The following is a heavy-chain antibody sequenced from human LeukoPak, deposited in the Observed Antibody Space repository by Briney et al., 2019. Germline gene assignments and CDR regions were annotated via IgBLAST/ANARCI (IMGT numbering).Heavy chain of an antibody. CDR3: AGEGDTAMASDPGFDY. Sequence: PSETLSLTCTVSGGSVSSGSYYWSWIRQPTGKGLEWIGYIYYSGSTNYNPSLKSRVTISVDTSKNQFSLKLSSVTAADTAVYYCAGEGDTAMASDPGFDYWGQGTLVTVSS. CDR2: IYYSGST. D-gene: IGHD5-18*01. J-gene: IGHJ4*02. V-gene: IGHV4-61*01. CDR1: GGSVSSGSYY.